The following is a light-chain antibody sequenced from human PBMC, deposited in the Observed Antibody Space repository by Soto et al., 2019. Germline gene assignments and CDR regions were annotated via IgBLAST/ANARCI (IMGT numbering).Light chain of an antibody. Sequence: DIQMTQSPSSLSASVGDRVTSTCRASQSISKWLAWYEQKPGQAPKLLIYDASSLESGVPSRFSGSGSGTEFTLTITSLQPDDFATYYCQQYNSYSQWTFGQGTKVDIK. CDR1: QSISKW. J-gene: IGKJ1*01. V-gene: IGKV1-5*01. CDR3: QQYNSYSQWT. CDR2: DAS.